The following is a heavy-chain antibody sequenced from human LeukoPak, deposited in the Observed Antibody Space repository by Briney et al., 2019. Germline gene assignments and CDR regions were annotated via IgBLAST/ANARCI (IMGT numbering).Heavy chain of an antibody. V-gene: IGHV1-18*01. D-gene: IGHD2-2*01. CDR2: ISAYNGKT. Sequence: ASVKVSCKASGYTFTSYGISWVRQAPGQGLEWMGWISAYNGKTNYAQKLQGRVTMTTETYTSTAYMELRSLRSDDTAVYYCARVRDGIIVVVPAASLDYWGQGTLVTVSS. CDR3: ARVRDGIIVVVPAASLDY. CDR1: GYTFTSYG. J-gene: IGHJ4*02.